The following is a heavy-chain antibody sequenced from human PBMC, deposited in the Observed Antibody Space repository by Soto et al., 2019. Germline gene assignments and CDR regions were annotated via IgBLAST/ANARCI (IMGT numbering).Heavy chain of an antibody. J-gene: IGHJ3*02. CDR2: INDSGRT. Sequence: SETLSLTCVVYDDSFTDYFWTWIRLSPGKRLEWIGEINDSGRTNYNPSLKSRVTISIDTSKNQFSLKLSSLRSEDTAVYYCAREKWLVRRNDPFDIWGQGTMVTVSS. CDR3: AREKWLVRRNDPFDI. V-gene: IGHV4-34*01. D-gene: IGHD6-19*01. CDR1: DDSFTDYF.